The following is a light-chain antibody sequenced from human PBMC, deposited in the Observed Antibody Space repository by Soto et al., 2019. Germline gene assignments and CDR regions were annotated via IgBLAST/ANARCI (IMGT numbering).Light chain of an antibody. Sequence: EIVLTQSPATLSLSPGERATLSCRGSRSISSYLAWYQQKPGQAPRLLIYDASKRATGIPARFSGRGSGTDFTLTISSLEPEDFAVYYCQQLSNWPPVITFGQGTRLEIK. J-gene: IGKJ5*01. CDR3: QQLSNWPPVIT. CDR2: DAS. V-gene: IGKV3-11*01. CDR1: RSISSY.